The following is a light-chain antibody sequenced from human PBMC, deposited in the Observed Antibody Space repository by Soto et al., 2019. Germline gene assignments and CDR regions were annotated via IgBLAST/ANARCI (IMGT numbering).Light chain of an antibody. CDR3: QQYNDWPLT. J-gene: IGKJ1*01. CDR1: QSVGSSY. CDR2: GAS. Sequence: EIVLTQSPGPLSLSPGERATLSCRASQSVGSSYLAWYQQKPGQAPRLLIYGASSRATGIPDRFSGSGSGPDFTLTISRLEPEDFALYYCQQYNDWPLTFGQGTKVDSK. V-gene: IGKV3-20*01.